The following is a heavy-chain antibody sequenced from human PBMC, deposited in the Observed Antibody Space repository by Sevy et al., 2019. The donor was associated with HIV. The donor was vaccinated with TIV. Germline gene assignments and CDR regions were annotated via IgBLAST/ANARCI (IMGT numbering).Heavy chain of an antibody. D-gene: IGHD4-17*01. CDR2: ISGSGGST. Sequence: GGSLRLSCAASGFTFSSYAMSWVRQAPGKGLEWVSAISGSGGSTYYADSVKGRFTISRDNSKNTLYLQMNSLGAEDTAVYYCAKGDYGDYACLSDWGQGTLVTVSS. CDR3: AKGDYGDYACLSD. J-gene: IGHJ4*02. V-gene: IGHV3-23*01. CDR1: GFTFSSYA.